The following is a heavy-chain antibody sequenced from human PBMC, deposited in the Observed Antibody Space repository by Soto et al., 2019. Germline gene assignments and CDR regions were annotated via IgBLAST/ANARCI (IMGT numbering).Heavy chain of an antibody. CDR1: GITLSSYA. Sequence: GGSLRLSCSASGITLSSYAMSWVRQAPGKGPEWVSGISASGGSTSYADSVKGRFTISRDNSKNTLYLQMNSLRADDTAVYHCAKGQNSGTYRFYFDYWGQGALVTVSS. J-gene: IGHJ4*02. CDR3: AKGQNSGTYRFYFDY. V-gene: IGHV3-23*01. D-gene: IGHD1-26*01. CDR2: ISASGGST.